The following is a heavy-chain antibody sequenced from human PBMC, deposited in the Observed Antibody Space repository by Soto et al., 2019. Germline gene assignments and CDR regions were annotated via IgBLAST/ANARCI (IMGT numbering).Heavy chain of an antibody. V-gene: IGHV3-23*01. CDR3: AKDPGTVVTRYYYYGMDV. CDR1: GFTFSSYA. J-gene: IGHJ6*02. D-gene: IGHD1-1*01. Sequence: GGSLRLSCAASGFTFSSYAMSWVRQAPGKGLEWVSAISGSGGSTYYADSVKGRFTISRDNSKNTRYLQMNSLRAEDTAVYYCAKDPGTVVTRYYYYGMDVWGQGTTVTVAS. CDR2: ISGSGGST.